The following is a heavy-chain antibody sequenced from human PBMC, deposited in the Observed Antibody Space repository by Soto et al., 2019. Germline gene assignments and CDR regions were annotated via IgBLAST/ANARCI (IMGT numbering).Heavy chain of an antibody. D-gene: IGHD2-15*01. CDR1: GYTFGKYG. CDR3: AKDCSGASCGFDI. J-gene: IGHJ4*02. Sequence: QVQLVQSGTEVKKPGASVKVSCKASGYTFGKYGISWVRQAPGQGLEWLGWISVYHGNTVHAQKFRVRVNMTTDTSTSTAYMELGSLKSDDSAIYYCAKDCSGASCGFDIWGQGTLVTVSS. CDR2: ISVYHGNT. V-gene: IGHV1-18*01.